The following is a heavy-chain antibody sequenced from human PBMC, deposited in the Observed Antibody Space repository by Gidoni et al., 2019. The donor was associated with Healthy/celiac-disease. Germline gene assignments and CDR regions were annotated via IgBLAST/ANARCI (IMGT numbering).Heavy chain of an antibody. CDR1: GYTFTGYC. CDR2: IKPNSGGT. D-gene: IGHD3-10*01. V-gene: IGHV1-2*02. J-gene: IGHJ6*02. Sequence: QVHLVQSGAQVEKPGASVKVSSQASGYTFTGYCMHGVRQAPGQGLAWMGWIKPNSGGTNYAQKFQGRGTMTRDTSISKAYMELSRLRSDDTAVYYCAREMPYGSRSYDYYGMDVWGQGTTVTVSS. CDR3: AREMPYGSRSYDYYGMDV.